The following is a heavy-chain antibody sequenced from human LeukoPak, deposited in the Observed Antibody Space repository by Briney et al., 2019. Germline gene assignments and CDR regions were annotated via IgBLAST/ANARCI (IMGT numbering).Heavy chain of an antibody. Sequence: GGSLRLSCAASGFTFSSYGMHWVRRAPGKGLEWVAVISYDGSNKYYADSVKGRFTISRDNSKNTLYLQMNSLGAEDTAVYYCAKQNRLDDPKGYYFDYWGQGTLVTVSS. CDR1: GFTFSSYG. D-gene: IGHD1-1*01. CDR2: ISYDGSNK. J-gene: IGHJ4*02. V-gene: IGHV3-30*18. CDR3: AKQNRLDDPKGYYFDY.